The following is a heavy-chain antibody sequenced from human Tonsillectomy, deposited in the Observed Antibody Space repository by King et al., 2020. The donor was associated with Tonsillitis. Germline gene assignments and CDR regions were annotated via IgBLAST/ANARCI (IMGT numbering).Heavy chain of an antibody. V-gene: IGHV3-7*01. CDR3: AGDSSPALSGSWYDAFDI. CDR2: INRDGSET. CDR1: GFTFSTYW. J-gene: IGHJ3*02. D-gene: IGHD2-15*01. Sequence: VQLVESGGGMVQPGGSLRLSCAASGFTFSTYWLTWVRQAPGKGLEGVANINRDGSETYYVDSVKGRFTVSRANAKNSLYLQMNSLRAADTAIYSCAGDSSPALSGSWYDAFDIWGQGTMVTVSS.